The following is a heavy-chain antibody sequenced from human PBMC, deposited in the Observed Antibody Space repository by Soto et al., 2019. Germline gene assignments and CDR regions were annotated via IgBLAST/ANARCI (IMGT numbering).Heavy chain of an antibody. Sequence: PGESLKISCKASGYSFTSYWISWVRQMTGKGLEWMGRIDPSDSYTNYRPSFQGHVTISADKSISTAYLQWSSLKASDTAMYYCARSPAATNYDAFDFWGQGTMVTVSS. CDR1: GYSFTSYW. D-gene: IGHD2-2*01. V-gene: IGHV5-10-1*01. J-gene: IGHJ3*01. CDR2: IDPSDSYT. CDR3: ARSPAATNYDAFDF.